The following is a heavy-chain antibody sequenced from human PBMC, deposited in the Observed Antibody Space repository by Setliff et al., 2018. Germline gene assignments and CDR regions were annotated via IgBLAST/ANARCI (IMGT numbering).Heavy chain of an antibody. V-gene: IGHV4-39*01. CDR2: IYYSGST. J-gene: IGHJ6*02. CDR3: ARAAGYSSSWYHYYYGMDV. CDR1: GGSISSSSYY. Sequence: PSETLSLTCAVSGGSISSSSYYWGWIRQPPGKGLEWIGSIYYSGSTYYNPSLKSRVTISVDTSKNQFSLKLGSVTAADTAVYYCARAAGYSSSWYHYYYGMDVWGQGTTVTVSS. D-gene: IGHD6-13*01.